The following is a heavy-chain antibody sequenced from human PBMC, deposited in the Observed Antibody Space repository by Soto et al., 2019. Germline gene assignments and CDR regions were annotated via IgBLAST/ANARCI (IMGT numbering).Heavy chain of an antibody. CDR2: ISFDGSNK. CDR1: VFAFSTYA. V-gene: IGHV3-30-3*01. J-gene: IGHJ5*02. Sequence: PWGSLRLCCSASVFAFSTYATHWVRQAPGRGLEWVAVISFDGSNKYYAESVKGRFTISRDNSKDNSKNTLYLQMNSLRAEDTAVYYCARGPSSSTYNWFDPWGQGTLVTVSS. D-gene: IGHD6-13*01. CDR3: ARGPSSSTYNWFDP.